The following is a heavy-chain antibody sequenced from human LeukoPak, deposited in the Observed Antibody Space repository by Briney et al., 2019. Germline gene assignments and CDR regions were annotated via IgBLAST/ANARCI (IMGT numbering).Heavy chain of an antibody. V-gene: IGHV4-59*01. CDR2: IYYSGST. D-gene: IGHD6-13*01. Sequence: SETLSLTCTVSGASISGYYWSWIRQPPGKGLEWIGYIYYSGSTHYNPSLKSRVTISVDTSKNQFSLRLSSMTAADTAVYYCASGPYPAAGTDHHFDYWGQGTLVTVSS. CDR3: ASGPYPAAGTDHHFDY. J-gene: IGHJ4*02. CDR1: GASISGYY.